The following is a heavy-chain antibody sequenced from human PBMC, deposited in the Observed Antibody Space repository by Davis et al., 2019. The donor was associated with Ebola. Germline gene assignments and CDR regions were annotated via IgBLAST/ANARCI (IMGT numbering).Heavy chain of an antibody. CDR3: ARGGTWNLDYGMDV. J-gene: IGHJ6*02. CDR2: IIPFVGIA. D-gene: IGHD1-1*01. V-gene: IGHV1-69*04. Sequence: AASMKLSSQAPAGTFSSDGISCVRQAPGQGLEWMGRIIPFVGIANYAPKFQGRVTITADKSTSTANMEVNSLRSEDTAVYYCARGGTWNLDYGMDVWGQGTTVTVSS. CDR1: AGTFSSDG.